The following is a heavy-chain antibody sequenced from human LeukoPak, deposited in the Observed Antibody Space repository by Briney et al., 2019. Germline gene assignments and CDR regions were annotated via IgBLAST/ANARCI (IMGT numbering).Heavy chain of an antibody. CDR2: IKQDGSES. J-gene: IGHJ4*02. D-gene: IGHD2-15*01. V-gene: IGHV3-7*01. Sequence: PGGSLRLSCAASGFTFSNYWMTWVRQAPGKGLEWVANIKQDGSESYYVDSVKGRFTISRDNAKNSLYLQMNSLRAEDTAVYYCARDRGGIVVVVAAAIDYWGQGTLVTVSS. CDR3: ARDRGGIVVVVAAAIDY. CDR1: GFTFSNYW.